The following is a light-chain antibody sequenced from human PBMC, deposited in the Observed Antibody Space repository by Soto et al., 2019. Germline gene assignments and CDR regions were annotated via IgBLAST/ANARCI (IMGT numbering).Light chain of an antibody. Sequence: EIVLTQSPGTLSLSPWERATLSCRASQSVNSNYLAWYQQKPGQAPRLLIYAISSRATGIPDRFSGSGSGTDFTLTISRLEPEDFAMYYCQQYGSSRWTFAQGTKVDIK. J-gene: IGKJ1*01. CDR3: QQYGSSRWT. V-gene: IGKV3-20*01. CDR1: QSVNSNY. CDR2: AIS.